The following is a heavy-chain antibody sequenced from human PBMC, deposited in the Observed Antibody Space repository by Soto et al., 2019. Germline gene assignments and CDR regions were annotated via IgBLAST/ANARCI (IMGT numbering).Heavy chain of an antibody. CDR2: ISSSSSYI. V-gene: IGHV3-21*01. J-gene: IGHJ3*02. Sequence: GGSLRLSCAASGFTFSSYSMNWVRQAPGKGLEWVSSISSSSSYIYDADSVKGRFTISRDTAKNSLYLQMNSLRVEDLAAYYCAIDFYRLSGSSLDAFDIWGQGTMVTVSS. CDR1: GFTFSSYS. D-gene: IGHD1-26*01. CDR3: AIDFYRLSGSSLDAFDI.